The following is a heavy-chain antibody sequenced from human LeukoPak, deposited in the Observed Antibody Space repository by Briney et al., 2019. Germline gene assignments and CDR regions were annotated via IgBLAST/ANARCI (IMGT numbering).Heavy chain of an antibody. CDR1: GRTFSTHA. Sequence: SVKVSCKASGRTFSTHAISWVRQAPGQALEWMGGIIPRSGTANYAQKFQGRVTITADESTSTAYMELSSLTSGDTAVYYCARDPAERLRGATYYYYMDVWGKGTTVTVSS. CDR2: IIPRSGTA. CDR3: ARDPAERLRGATYYYYMDV. D-gene: IGHD1-1*01. J-gene: IGHJ6*03. V-gene: IGHV1-69*13.